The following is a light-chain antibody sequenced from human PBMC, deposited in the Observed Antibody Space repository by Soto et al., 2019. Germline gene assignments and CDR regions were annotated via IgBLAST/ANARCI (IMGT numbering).Light chain of an antibody. CDR3: CSYAGTNSYV. CDR2: DVT. Sequence: QSALTQPRSVSGSPGQSVTISCTGTSSDVSGYNYVSWYQQHPDKAPKLMIYDVTKRPSGVPHRFSGSKSDNTASLTISGLQAEDEADYYCCSYAGTNSYVFGTGTKVTVL. J-gene: IGLJ1*01. V-gene: IGLV2-11*01. CDR1: SSDVSGYNY.